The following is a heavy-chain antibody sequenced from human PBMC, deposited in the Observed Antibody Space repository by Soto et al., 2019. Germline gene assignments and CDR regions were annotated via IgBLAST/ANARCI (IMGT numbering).Heavy chain of an antibody. CDR2: ISYDGSNK. Sequence: GGSLRLSCAASGFTFSSYGMHWVRQAPGKGLEWVAVISYDGSNKYYADSVKGRFTISRDNSKNTLYLQMNSLRAEDTAVYYCAKDFIAAALVGADNWFDPWGQGTLVTVSS. CDR1: GFTFSSYG. V-gene: IGHV3-30*18. J-gene: IGHJ5*02. CDR3: AKDFIAAALVGADNWFDP. D-gene: IGHD6-13*01.